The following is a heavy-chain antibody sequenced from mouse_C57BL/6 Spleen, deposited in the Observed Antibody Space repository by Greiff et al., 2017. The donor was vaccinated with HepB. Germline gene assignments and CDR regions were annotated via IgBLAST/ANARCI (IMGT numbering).Heavy chain of an antibody. J-gene: IGHJ4*01. Sequence: DVHLVESGGGLVKPGGSLKLSCAASGFTFSDYGMHWVRQAPETGLEWVAYISSGSSTIYYADTVKGRFTISRDNAKNTLFLQMTSLRSEDTAMYYCARALRSYAMDYWGQGTSVTVSS. V-gene: IGHV5-17*01. D-gene: IGHD1-2*01. CDR1: GFTFSDYG. CDR2: ISSGSSTI. CDR3: ARALRSYAMDY.